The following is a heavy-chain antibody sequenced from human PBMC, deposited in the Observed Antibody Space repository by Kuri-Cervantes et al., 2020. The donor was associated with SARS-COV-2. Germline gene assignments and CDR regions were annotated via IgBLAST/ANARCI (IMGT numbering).Heavy chain of an antibody. CDR1: GLTFSSYS. Sequence: GGSLRLSCAASGLTFSSYSMNWVRQAPGKGLEWVSYISSSSSTIYYADSVKGRFTISRDNAKNSLYLQMNSLRAEDTAVYYCASLVVVPAAALLNYGMDVWGQGTTVTVSS. J-gene: IGHJ6*02. CDR2: ISSSSSTI. CDR3: ASLVVVPAAALLNYGMDV. V-gene: IGHV3-48*01. D-gene: IGHD2-2*01.